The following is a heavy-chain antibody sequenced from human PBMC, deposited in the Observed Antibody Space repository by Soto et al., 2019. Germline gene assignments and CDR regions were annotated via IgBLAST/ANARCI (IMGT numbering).Heavy chain of an antibody. J-gene: IGHJ3*01. Sequence: PGGSLRLCCAASGFTFRNYGMNWVRQAPGKGLEWVSYIGIGSSTKYYADSVKGRFTISRDNAKNSLYLQMNSLRAEDTAVYYCARDQWYYNDISGRPLNAFDVWGQGTMVTVSS. CDR2: IGIGSSTK. CDR3: ARDQWYYNDISGRPLNAFDV. D-gene: IGHD3-22*01. CDR1: GFTFRNYG. V-gene: IGHV3-48*01.